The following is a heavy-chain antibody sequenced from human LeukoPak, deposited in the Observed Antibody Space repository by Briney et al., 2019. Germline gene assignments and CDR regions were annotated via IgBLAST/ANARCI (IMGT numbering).Heavy chain of an antibody. CDR1: GFNFNISG. D-gene: IGHD3-22*01. V-gene: IGHV3-30*18. CDR2: ISYDGNTK. J-gene: IGHJ4*02. Sequence: GGSLRLSCAASGFNFNISGIHWVRHAPGKGLEWVAVISYDGNTKYYADFVKGRFTISRDNSKNTLFLQMNSLRPEDTAVYYCAKDPPYYYDSSGSTIDWGQGTLVTVSS. CDR3: AKDPPYYYDSSGSTID.